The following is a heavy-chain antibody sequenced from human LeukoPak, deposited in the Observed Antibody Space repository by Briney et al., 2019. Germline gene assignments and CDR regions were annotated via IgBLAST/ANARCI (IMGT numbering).Heavy chain of an antibody. J-gene: IGHJ3*02. CDR1: GFSLSTRGVG. CDR2: ICWNDDK. V-gene: IGHV2-5*01. D-gene: IGHD3-3*01. Sequence: SGPTLVQPTPPLTLTCTFSGFSLSTRGVGVGWIRQPPAKALEWLALICWNDDKRYSPSLKSRLTLTQDTSKTPVALTMTHIDPVETATFYCAHSREKCGEGVLLAFCAFDIWGQGTMVTVSS. CDR3: AHSREKCGEGVLLAFCAFDI.